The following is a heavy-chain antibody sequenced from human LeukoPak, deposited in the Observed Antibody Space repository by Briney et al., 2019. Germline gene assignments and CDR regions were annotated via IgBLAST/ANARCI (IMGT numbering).Heavy chain of an antibody. CDR3: ARKNFDFWSGYYPSYYFDY. D-gene: IGHD3-3*01. V-gene: IGHV4-59*01. J-gene: IGHJ4*02. CDR2: IYYSGST. CDR1: GASISSSY. Sequence: PSETLSLTCTVSGASISSSYWSWIRQPPGKGLEWIGYIYYSGSTNYNPSLKSRVTISVDTSKNQFSLKLSSVTAADTAVYYCARKNFDFWSGYYPSYYFDYWGQGTLVTVSS.